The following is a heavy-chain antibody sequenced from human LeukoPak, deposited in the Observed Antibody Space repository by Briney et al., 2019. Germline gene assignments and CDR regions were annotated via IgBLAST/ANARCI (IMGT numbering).Heavy chain of an antibody. Sequence: PSETLSLTCAVSGGSISSSSYYWGWIRQPPGKGLEWIGSIYQSGSTYYNPSLKSRVTISADTSKYQFSVKLSSVTAADTAVYYCARHTTMMGHFQHWGQGTLVTVSS. CDR2: IYQSGST. D-gene: IGHD3-22*01. CDR3: ARHTTMMGHFQH. V-gene: IGHV4-39*01. J-gene: IGHJ1*01. CDR1: GGSISSSSYY.